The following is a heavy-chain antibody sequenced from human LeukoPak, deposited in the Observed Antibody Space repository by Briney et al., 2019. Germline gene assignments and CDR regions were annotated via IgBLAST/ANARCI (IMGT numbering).Heavy chain of an antibody. CDR2: ISYSGIT. J-gene: IGHJ4*02. CDR3: ARTRGSGWYTKGVFDY. D-gene: IGHD6-19*01. CDR1: GGSITSSY. V-gene: IGHV4-59*01. Sequence: SETLSLTCNVSGGSITSSYWGWIRQPPGKGLEWIGYISYSGITNYNPSLKSRVTFSVDTSKYQFSLSLSSVTASDTAVYYCARTRGSGWYTKGVFDYWGQGTLVTVSS.